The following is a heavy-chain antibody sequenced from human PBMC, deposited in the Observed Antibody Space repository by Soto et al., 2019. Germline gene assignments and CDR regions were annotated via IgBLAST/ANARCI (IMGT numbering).Heavy chain of an antibody. V-gene: IGHV4-30-4*08. D-gene: IGHD2-21*02. CDR1: GGSINSDYYH. J-gene: IGHJ6*02. Sequence: QVQLVESGPGLVKPSQTVSITCTVSGGSINSDYYHWTWIRQSPGKGLEWIGYIHHSGAILYNPSFKSRLAISVDTSKNQFSLHLSSVTDTDTAVYFCAREDDGGDSLDVWGQGTTVTVSS. CDR2: IHHSGAI. CDR3: AREDDGGDSLDV.